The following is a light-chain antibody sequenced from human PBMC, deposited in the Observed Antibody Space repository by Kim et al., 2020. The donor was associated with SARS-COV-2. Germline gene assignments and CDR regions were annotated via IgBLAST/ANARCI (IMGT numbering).Light chain of an antibody. Sequence: DIQMTQSPSSLSASVGDRVTITCRAGQSINTYVNWYQQKSGKAPELLIYGASNLQSGVPPRFSGSGSGTDFSLTIDSLQPEDFATYHCQQSYTIPFTFGQGTKLEI. CDR3: QQSYTIPFT. V-gene: IGKV1-39*01. CDR2: GAS. CDR1: QSINTY. J-gene: IGKJ2*01.